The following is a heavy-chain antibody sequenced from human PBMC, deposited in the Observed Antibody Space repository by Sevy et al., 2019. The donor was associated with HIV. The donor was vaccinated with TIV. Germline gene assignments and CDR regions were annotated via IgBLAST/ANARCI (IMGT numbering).Heavy chain of an antibody. V-gene: IGHV4-4*07. D-gene: IGHD2-2*01. CDR1: GGSISSYY. Sequence: SETLSLTCTVSGGSISSYYWSWIRQPAGKGLEWIGRIYTSGGTNYNPSLKSRVTIAVDTAKNQSSLKLSSVTAADTAVYYWAGGEGKYCSSTSGYVDAFDIWGQGTMVTVSS. CDR3: AGGEGKYCSSTSGYVDAFDI. J-gene: IGHJ3*02. CDR2: IYTSGGT.